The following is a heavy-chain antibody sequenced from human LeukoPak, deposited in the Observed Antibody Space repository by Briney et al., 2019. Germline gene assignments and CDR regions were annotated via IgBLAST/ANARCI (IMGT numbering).Heavy chain of an antibody. Sequence: GGSLRLSCAASGFPFSTYAMSWVRQAPGKGLEWVSGISGSGGRTYYADSVKGRFTIFRDNSNNTLSLQMNSLRAEDTAVYYCAKGKDSSGTWDYFDYWGQGTLVTVSS. CDR1: GFPFSTYA. CDR2: ISGSGGRT. D-gene: IGHD6-19*01. V-gene: IGHV3-23*01. J-gene: IGHJ4*02. CDR3: AKGKDSSGTWDYFDY.